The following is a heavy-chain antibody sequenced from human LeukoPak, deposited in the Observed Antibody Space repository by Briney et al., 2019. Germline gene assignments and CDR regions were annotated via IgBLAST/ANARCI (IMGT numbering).Heavy chain of an antibody. Sequence: ASVKVSCKASGYTFTSYGFSWVRQAPGQGLEWMGWISAYDGNTNYAQKLQGRVTMTTDTSTSTVYMELTSLRSDDTAVYYCARMGDYHSVSFFDYWGQGTLVTVSS. J-gene: IGHJ4*02. CDR2: ISAYDGNT. D-gene: IGHD4/OR15-4a*01. CDR1: GYTFTSYG. CDR3: ARMGDYHSVSFFDY. V-gene: IGHV1-18*01.